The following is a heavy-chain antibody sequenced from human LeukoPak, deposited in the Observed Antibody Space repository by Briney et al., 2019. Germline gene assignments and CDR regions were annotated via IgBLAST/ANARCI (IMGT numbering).Heavy chain of an antibody. CDR3: AKGSYDSSGYYNSDY. D-gene: IGHD3-22*01. V-gene: IGHV3-23*01. CDR2: ISGSGGST. J-gene: IGHJ4*02. Sequence: PGGSLRLSCAASGFTFSSYAMSWVRQAPGEGLEWVSAISGSGGSTYYADSVKGRFTISRDNSKNTLYLQMNSLRAEDTAVYYCAKGSYDSSGYYNSDYWGQGTLVTVSS. CDR1: GFTFSSYA.